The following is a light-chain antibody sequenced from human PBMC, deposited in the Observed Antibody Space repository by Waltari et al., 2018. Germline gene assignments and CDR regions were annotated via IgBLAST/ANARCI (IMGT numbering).Light chain of an antibody. CDR3: CSYAGSYTYVV. CDR2: DVS. V-gene: IGLV2-11*02. J-gene: IGLJ2*01. Sequence: QSALTQPRSVSGSPGQSVTISCTGTSSYVRVYNYVSWYQQHPGKAPKLMIYDVSKRPSGVPDRFSGSKSGNTASLTISGLQAEDEADYYCCSYAGSYTYVVFGGGTKLTVL. CDR1: SSYVRVYNY.